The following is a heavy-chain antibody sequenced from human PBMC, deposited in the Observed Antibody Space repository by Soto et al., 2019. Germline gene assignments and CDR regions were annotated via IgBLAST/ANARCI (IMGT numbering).Heavy chain of an antibody. CDR3: ARRYGYSFDY. CDR2: IYHSGST. V-gene: IGHV4-61*08. Sequence: SETLSLTCAVSGGSISSGGYSWSWIRQPPGKGLEWIGYIYHSGSTNYNPSLKSRVTISVDTSKNQFSLKLSSVTAADTAVYYCARRYGYSFDYWGQGTLVTVSS. CDR1: GGSISSGGYS. J-gene: IGHJ4*02. D-gene: IGHD1-1*01.